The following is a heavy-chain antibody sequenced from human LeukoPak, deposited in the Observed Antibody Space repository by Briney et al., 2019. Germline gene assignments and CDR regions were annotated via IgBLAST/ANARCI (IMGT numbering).Heavy chain of an antibody. CDR3: ARVGGIYSNYVGPSDY. CDR2: INWNGGST. CDR1: GFTFSSYS. J-gene: IGHJ4*02. V-gene: IGHV3-20*04. Sequence: RSGGSLRLSCAASGFTFSSYSMSWVRQAPGKGLEWVSGINWNGGSTGYADSVKGRFTISRDNAKNSLYLQMNSLRAEDTALYYCARVGGIYSNYVGPSDYWGQGTLVTVSS. D-gene: IGHD4-11*01.